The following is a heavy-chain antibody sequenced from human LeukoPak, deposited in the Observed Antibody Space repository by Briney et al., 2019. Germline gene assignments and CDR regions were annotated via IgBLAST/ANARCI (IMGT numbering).Heavy chain of an antibody. CDR1: GGSISSSNW. CDR2: IYHSGST. CDR3: ARAALEPREYYYGMDV. J-gene: IGHJ6*02. Sequence: SETLSLTCAVSGGSISSSNWWSWLRQPPGKGLEWIGEIYHSGSTNYNPSLKSRVTISVDKSKNQFSLKLSSVSAADTAVYYCARAALEPREYYYGMDVWGQGTTVTVSS. V-gene: IGHV4-4*02. D-gene: IGHD1-1*01.